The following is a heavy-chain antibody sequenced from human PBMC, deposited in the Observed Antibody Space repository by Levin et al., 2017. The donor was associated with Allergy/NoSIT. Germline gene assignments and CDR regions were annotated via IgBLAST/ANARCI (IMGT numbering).Heavy chain of an antibody. CDR1: GFTLSSHV. CDR2: VSKDGSVK. CDR3: ARSLRDPDGY. D-gene: IGHD2-2*03. V-gene: IGHV3-30-3*01. J-gene: IGHJ4*02. Sequence: GGSLRLSCAASGFTLSSHVIHWLRQAPGKGLEWVAVVSKDGSVKFYADSVKGRFTISRDNSKNAVYLEMNSLRSEDTAVYYCARSLRDPDGYWGQGTLVTVSS.